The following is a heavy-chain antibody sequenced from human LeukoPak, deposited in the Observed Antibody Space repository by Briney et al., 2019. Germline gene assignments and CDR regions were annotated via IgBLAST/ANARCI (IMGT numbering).Heavy chain of an antibody. J-gene: IGHJ4*02. CDR2: IGGSSGNT. D-gene: IGHD3/OR15-3a*01. Sequence: GGSLRLSCAASGFTFSSYAMSWVRQAPGKGLQWVSAIGGSSGNTFYADSVKGRFTISRDNSKNTLYLHMNSLRAEDTAVYYCAKDPRGFWTGFDYWGQGTLVTVSS. V-gene: IGHV3-23*01. CDR3: AKDPRGFWTGFDY. CDR1: GFTFSSYA.